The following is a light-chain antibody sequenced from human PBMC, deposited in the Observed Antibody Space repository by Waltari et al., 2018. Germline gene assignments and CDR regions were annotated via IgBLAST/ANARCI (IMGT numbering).Light chain of an antibody. J-gene: IGKJ2*01. Sequence: RASQTRTKGYLAWYQQKPGQAPRLLIYGASSRAAGIPDRFSGSGSGTDFTLTISRLEPEDFAVYYCQQYGSSILYTFGQGTKLEIK. V-gene: IGKV3-20*01. CDR1: QTRTKGY. CDR2: GAS. CDR3: QQYGSSILYT.